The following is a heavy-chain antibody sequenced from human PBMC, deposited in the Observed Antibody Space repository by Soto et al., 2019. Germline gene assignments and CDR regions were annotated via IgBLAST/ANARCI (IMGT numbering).Heavy chain of an antibody. CDR2: INHSGST. CDR1: GGSFSGYY. V-gene: IGHV4-34*01. J-gene: IGHJ5*02. D-gene: IGHD2-2*01. Sequence: PEETLSLTCAVYGGSFSGYYWSWIRQPPGKGLEWIGEINHSGSTNYNPSLKSRVTISVDTSKNQFSLKLSSVTAADTAVYYCARGRRYQLLYWFDPWGQGTLVTVSS. CDR3: ARGRRYQLLYWFDP.